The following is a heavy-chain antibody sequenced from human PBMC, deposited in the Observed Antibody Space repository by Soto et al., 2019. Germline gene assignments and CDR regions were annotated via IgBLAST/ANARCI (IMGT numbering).Heavy chain of an antibody. CDR1: DVSFSDYY. Sequence: QVQLQLWGAGLLKPSETLSLTCAVNDVSFSDYYWSWIRQPPGKGLEWIGEVNHGGGTNYSPSLMSRVTISVDTSKHPLTLKLSSVTAAATAVYFCAILSRAFGGVAASRRHYYYYMDVWGKGTTVTVSS. CDR3: AILSRAFGGVAASRRHYYYYMDV. J-gene: IGHJ6*03. D-gene: IGHD3-16*01. CDR2: VNHGGGT. V-gene: IGHV4-34*01.